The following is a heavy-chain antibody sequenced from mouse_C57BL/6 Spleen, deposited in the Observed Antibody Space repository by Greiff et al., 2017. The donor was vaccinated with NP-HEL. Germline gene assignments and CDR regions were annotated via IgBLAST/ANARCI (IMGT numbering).Heavy chain of an antibody. Sequence: QVQLQQSGAELVMPGASVKLSCKASGYTFTSYWMHWVKQRPGQGLEWIGEIDPSDSYTNYNQKFKGKSTLTVDKSSSTAYMQLSSLTSEDSAVYYCARWGYGYDEGGFDYWGQGTTLTVSS. CDR2: IDPSDSYT. CDR1: GYTFTSYW. CDR3: ARWGYGYDEGGFDY. J-gene: IGHJ2*01. D-gene: IGHD2-2*01. V-gene: IGHV1-69*01.